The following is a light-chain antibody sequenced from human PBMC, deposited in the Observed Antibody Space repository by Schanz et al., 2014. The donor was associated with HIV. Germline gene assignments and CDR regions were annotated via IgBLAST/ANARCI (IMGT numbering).Light chain of an antibody. CDR3: QQYGSSYT. V-gene: IGKV3-20*01. Sequence: EIVLTQSPGTLSLSPGETVTLSCRASRSVSSNFLAWYQQKPGQPPRLVIYATSTRAAGISDRFSGTGSGTDFTLTISRLEPEDSAVYYCQQYGSSYTFGQGTKLEIK. CDR1: RSVSSNF. J-gene: IGKJ2*01. CDR2: ATS.